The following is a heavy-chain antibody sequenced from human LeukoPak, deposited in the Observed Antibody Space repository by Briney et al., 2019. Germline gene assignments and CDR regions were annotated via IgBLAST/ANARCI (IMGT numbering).Heavy chain of an antibody. CDR2: IAYDGSDK. J-gene: IGHJ4*02. CDR1: GFTFSSYA. D-gene: IGHD5-18*01. V-gene: IGHV3-30*04. CDR3: ARGSGAYTAVPNFDY. Sequence: GRSLRLSCAASGFTFSSYAMHWVRQAPGKGLEWVALIAYDGSDKYYADSVKGRFTISRDSSKNTLYLQMNSLRAEDTAVYYCARGSGAYTAVPNFDYWGQGTLVTVSS.